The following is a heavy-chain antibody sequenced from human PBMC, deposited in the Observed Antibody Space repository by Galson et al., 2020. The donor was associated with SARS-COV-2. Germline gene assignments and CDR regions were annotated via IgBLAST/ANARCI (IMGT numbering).Heavy chain of an antibody. J-gene: IGHJ6*02. CDR2: ISYDGSNK. CDR1: GFTFSSYG. D-gene: IGHD3-3*01. Sequence: GESLKISCAASGFTFSSYGMHWVRQAPGKGLEWVAVISYDGSNKYYADSVKGRFTISRDNSKNTLYLQMNSLRAEDTAVYYCAKDDTIFGVINYYYGMDVWSQGTTVTVSS. CDR3: AKDDTIFGVINYYYGMDV. V-gene: IGHV3-30*18.